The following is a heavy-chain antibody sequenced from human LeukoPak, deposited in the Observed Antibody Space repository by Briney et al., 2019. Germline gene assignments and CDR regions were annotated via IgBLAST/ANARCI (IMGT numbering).Heavy chain of an antibody. CDR1: GYTFTSYG. Sequence: ASVKVSCKASGYTFTSYGISWVRQAPGQGLEWMGWINAYNSNTKYAQKFQGRVTMTRDMSTSTVYMELSSLRSEDTAVYYCARDRAVAGYYYYMDVWGKGTTVTVSS. D-gene: IGHD6-19*01. J-gene: IGHJ6*03. V-gene: IGHV1-18*01. CDR2: INAYNSNT. CDR3: ARDRAVAGYYYYMDV.